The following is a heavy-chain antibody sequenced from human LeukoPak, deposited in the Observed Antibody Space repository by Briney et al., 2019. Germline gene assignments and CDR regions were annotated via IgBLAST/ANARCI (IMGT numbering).Heavy chain of an antibody. Sequence: SETLSLTCADYGGSFSGYYWSWIRQPPGKGLEWIGEINHSGSTNYNPSLKSRVTISVDTSKNQFSLKLSSVTAADTAVYYCARLQYFQHWGQGTLVTVSS. J-gene: IGHJ1*01. CDR1: GGSFSGYY. CDR2: INHSGST. CDR3: ARLQYFQH. V-gene: IGHV4-34*01.